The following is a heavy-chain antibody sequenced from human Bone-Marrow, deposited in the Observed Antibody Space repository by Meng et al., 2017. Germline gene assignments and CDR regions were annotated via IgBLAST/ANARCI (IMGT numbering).Heavy chain of an antibody. CDR2: ISDSGNT. D-gene: IGHD6-19*01. CDR3: ATSVSGWYYFNF. V-gene: IGHV4-39*01. CDR1: GGSISSSSYY. Sequence: QLQLQESGPGLVKPSETLSLTCTVSGGSISSSSYYWGWIRQPPGKGLEWIGSISDSGNTYYSPSLRSRVTISVDTSKNQFSLKLTSVAAADMAVYYCATSVSGWYYFNFWGQGTLVTVSS. J-gene: IGHJ4*02.